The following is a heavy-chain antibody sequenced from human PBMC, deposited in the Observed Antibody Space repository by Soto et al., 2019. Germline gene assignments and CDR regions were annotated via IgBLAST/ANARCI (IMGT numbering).Heavy chain of an antibody. J-gene: IGHJ3*01. CDR2: ISAYNGNT. D-gene: IGHD3-22*01. Sequence: QVQLVQSGAEVKKPGASVKVSCKASGYTFTSYGISWVRQAPGQGLEWMGWISAYNGNTNYAQKLQGRVTMTTDTSTSTAYMELRSLRSDDTAVYYCARDKGLFGTMIVVVHTHDAFDLWGKGTMVTVSS. CDR1: GYTFTSYG. V-gene: IGHV1-18*04. CDR3: ARDKGLFGTMIVVVHTHDAFDL.